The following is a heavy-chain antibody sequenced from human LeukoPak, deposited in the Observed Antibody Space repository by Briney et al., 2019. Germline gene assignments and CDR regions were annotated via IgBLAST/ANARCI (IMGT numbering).Heavy chain of an antibody. CDR3: ARVMHGYNGGYYL. CDR2: ISSSSSYI. V-gene: IGHV3-21*01. D-gene: IGHD3-22*01. J-gene: IGHJ4*02. Sequence: GGSLRLSCAASGFTFSSYSMNWLRQAPGKGLEWVSSISSSSSYIFYADSVKGRFTISRDNAKNSLYLQMNSLRAEDTAVYYYARVMHGYNGGYYLWGQGTLVTVSS. CDR1: GFTFSSYS.